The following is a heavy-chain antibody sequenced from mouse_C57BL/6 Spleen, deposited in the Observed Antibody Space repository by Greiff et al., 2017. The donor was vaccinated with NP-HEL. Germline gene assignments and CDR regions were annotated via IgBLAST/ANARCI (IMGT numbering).Heavy chain of an antibody. Sequence: EVKLVESGGGLVQPGGSLKLSCAASGFTFSDYGMAWVRQAPRKGPEWVAFISNLAYSIYYADTVTGRFTISREKAKNTLYLEMSSLRSEDTAMYYCARHETGAWFAYWGQGTLVTVSA. V-gene: IGHV5-15*01. J-gene: IGHJ3*01. CDR2: ISNLAYSI. CDR1: GFTFSDYG. CDR3: ARHETGAWFAY. D-gene: IGHD1-1*02.